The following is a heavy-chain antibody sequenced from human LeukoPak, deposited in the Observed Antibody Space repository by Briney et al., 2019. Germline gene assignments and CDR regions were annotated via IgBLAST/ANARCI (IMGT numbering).Heavy chain of an antibody. D-gene: IGHD3-22*01. CDR2: ISGSGGST. CDR1: GFTLSSYP. V-gene: IGHV3-23*01. Sequence: PRGSLLLSCAASGFTLSSYPMSWVRQAPAKGLGYNSAISGSGGSTYYADSVKGRFTISRDNSKNTLYLQMNSLRAEDTAVYYCAKDLEAGITMIVVAPDYWGQGTLVTVSS. J-gene: IGHJ4*02. CDR3: AKDLEAGITMIVVAPDY.